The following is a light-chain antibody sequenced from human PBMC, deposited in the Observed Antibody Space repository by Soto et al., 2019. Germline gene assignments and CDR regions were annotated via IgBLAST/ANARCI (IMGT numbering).Light chain of an antibody. Sequence: IQLTQSPSSLSASVGDRVTITCRASQDMSNYLAWYQQKRGKAPKLLIYAASTLQSGVPSRFSGSGSGTDFTLTISSLQPDDFATYYCQRLSHAFGGGTKVEIK. CDR2: AAS. CDR3: QRLSHA. V-gene: IGKV1-9*01. CDR1: QDMSNY. J-gene: IGKJ4*01.